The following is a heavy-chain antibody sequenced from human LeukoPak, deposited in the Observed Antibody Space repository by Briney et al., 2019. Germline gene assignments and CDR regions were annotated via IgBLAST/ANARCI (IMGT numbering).Heavy chain of an antibody. V-gene: IGHV1-18*01. D-gene: IGHD6-13*01. J-gene: IGHJ5*02. CDR1: GYTFTSYG. CDR2: ISAYNGNT. Sequence: ASVKVSCKASGYTFTSYGISWVRQAPGQGLEWMGWISAYNGNTNYAQKLQGRVTMTTDTSTSTAYMELRSLRSDDTAVYYCARWNGAAGRGGSPPWGQGPLVTVSS. CDR3: ARWNGAAGRGGSPP.